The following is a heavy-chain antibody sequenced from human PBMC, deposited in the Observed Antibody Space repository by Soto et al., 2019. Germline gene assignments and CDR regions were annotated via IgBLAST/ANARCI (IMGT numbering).Heavy chain of an antibody. Sequence: GASVKVSCKASGYTFTSYGISWVRQAPGQGLEWMGWISAYNGNTNYAQKLQGRVTMTTDTSTSTAYMELRSLRSDDTAVYYCARVVNYYGSGSYPRYYYGMDVWGQGTLVTVSS. J-gene: IGHJ6*02. V-gene: IGHV1-18*01. CDR2: ISAYNGNT. CDR3: ARVVNYYGSGSYPRYYYGMDV. CDR1: GYTFTSYG. D-gene: IGHD3-10*01.